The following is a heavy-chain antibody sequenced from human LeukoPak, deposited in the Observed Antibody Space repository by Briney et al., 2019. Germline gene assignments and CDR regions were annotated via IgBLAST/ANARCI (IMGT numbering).Heavy chain of an antibody. V-gene: IGHV3-74*01. CDR3: ARPRSSSWIDAFDI. D-gene: IGHD6-13*01. CDR2: VNSDGNIT. Sequence: PGGSLRLSCAATGFTFSSYWMHWVRQAPGKGLVWLSRVNSDGNITTYAESVRGRFTISRDNSKNTLYLQMNSLRAEDTAVYYCARPRSSSWIDAFDIRGQGTMVTVSS. J-gene: IGHJ3*02. CDR1: GFTFSSYW.